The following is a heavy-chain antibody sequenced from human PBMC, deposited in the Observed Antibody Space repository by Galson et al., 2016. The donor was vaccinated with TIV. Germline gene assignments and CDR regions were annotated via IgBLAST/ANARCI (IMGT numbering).Heavy chain of an antibody. CDR2: VSWNSAYI. J-gene: IGHJ6*02. D-gene: IGHD2-2*02. CDR1: GFTFDDYA. Sequence: SLRLSCAASGFTFDDYAMHWVRQAPRKGLEWVAGVSWNSAYIAYADSVKGRFTISRDSASNSLNLQMNSLRAEDTALYYCAKDLNRGWSIFNCYIYDYYYYGLDVWGQGTTVAVSS. V-gene: IGHV3-9*01. CDR3: AKDLNRGWSIFNCYIYDYYYYGLDV.